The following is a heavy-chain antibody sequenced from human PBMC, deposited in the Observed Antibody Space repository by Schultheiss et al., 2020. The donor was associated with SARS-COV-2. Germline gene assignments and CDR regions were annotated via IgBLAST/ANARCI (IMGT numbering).Heavy chain of an antibody. V-gene: IGHV3-48*01. D-gene: IGHD1-26*01. CDR1: GFTFGDYA. Sequence: GGSLRLSCTASGFTFGDYAMSWVRQAPGKGLEWVSYISSSSSTIYYADSVKGRFTISRDNSKNTLYLQMNSLRAEDTAVYYCARLDPNIVGATEGWFDPWGQGTLVTVSS. CDR3: ARLDPNIVGATEGWFDP. CDR2: ISSSSSTI. J-gene: IGHJ5*02.